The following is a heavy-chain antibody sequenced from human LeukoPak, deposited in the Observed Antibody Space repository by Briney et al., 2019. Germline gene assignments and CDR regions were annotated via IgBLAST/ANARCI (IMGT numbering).Heavy chain of an antibody. CDR1: GFTFSSYS. J-gene: IGHJ4*02. Sequence: GGSLRLSCAASGFTFSSYSMNWVRQAPGKGLEWVSYISNTGGTIYYADSVRGRFTISRDNAKNSLYLQMNSLRAEDTAVYYCARGPYSSSNYFDYWGQGTLVTVSS. D-gene: IGHD6-6*01. CDR3: ARGPYSSSNYFDY. V-gene: IGHV3-48*01. CDR2: ISNTGGTI.